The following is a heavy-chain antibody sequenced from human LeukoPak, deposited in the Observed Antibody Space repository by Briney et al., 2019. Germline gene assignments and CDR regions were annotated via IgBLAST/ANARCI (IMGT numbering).Heavy chain of an antibody. V-gene: IGHV3-30-3*01. J-gene: IGHJ4*02. CDR3: ARGVETAY. CDR1: GFTFSSYA. Sequence: PGRSLRLSCAASGFTFSSYAMHWVCQAPGKGLEWVAVISYDGSNKYYADSVKGRFTISRDNSKNTLYLQMNSLRAEDTAVYYCARGVETAYWGQGTLVTVSS. D-gene: IGHD2-2*01. CDR2: ISYDGSNK.